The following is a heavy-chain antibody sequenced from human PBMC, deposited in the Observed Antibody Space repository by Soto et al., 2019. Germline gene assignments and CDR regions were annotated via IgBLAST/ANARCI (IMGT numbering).Heavy chain of an antibody. CDR2: INHSGST. D-gene: IGHD2-2*01. J-gene: IGHJ5*02. CDR1: GGSFSGYY. CDR3: ARGGGYCSSTSCQNWFDP. V-gene: IGHV4-34*01. Sequence: QVQLQQWGAGLLKPSETLSLTCAVYGGSFSGYYWSWIRQPPGKGLEWIGEINHSGSTNYNPSLKSRVTISVDTSKNQFSLKLSSVTAADTAVYYCARGGGYCSSTSCQNWFDPWGQGTLVTVSS.